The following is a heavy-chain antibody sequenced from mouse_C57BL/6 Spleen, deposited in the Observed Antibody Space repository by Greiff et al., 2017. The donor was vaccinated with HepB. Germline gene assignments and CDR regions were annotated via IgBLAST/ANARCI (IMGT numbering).Heavy chain of an antibody. Sequence: EVKLQESGEGLVKPGGSLKLSCAASGFTFSSYAMSWVRQTPEKRLEWVAYISSGGDYIYYADTVKGRFTISRDNARNTLYLQMSSLKSEDTAMYSCKRAPYYYVSKGYWYFDVWGTGTTVTVSS. D-gene: IGHD1-1*01. CDR1: GFTFSSYA. J-gene: IGHJ1*03. CDR2: ISSGGDYI. V-gene: IGHV5-9-1*02. CDR3: KRAPYYYVSKGYWYFDV.